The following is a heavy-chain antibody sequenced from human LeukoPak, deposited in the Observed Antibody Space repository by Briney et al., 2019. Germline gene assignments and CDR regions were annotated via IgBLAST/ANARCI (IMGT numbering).Heavy chain of an antibody. CDR1: GFTVSSNY. Sequence: PGGSLRLSCAASGFTVSSNYMSWVRQAPGKGLEWVSVIYSGGSTYYADSVKGRFTISRDNSKNTLYLQMNSLRAEDTAVYYCARGLDGYSYDNNYMDVWGKGTTVTVSS. D-gene: IGHD5-18*01. V-gene: IGHV3-53*01. CDR2: IYSGGST. J-gene: IGHJ6*03. CDR3: ARGLDGYSYDNNYMDV.